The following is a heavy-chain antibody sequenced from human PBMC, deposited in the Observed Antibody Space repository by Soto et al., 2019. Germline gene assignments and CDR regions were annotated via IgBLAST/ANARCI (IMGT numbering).Heavy chain of an antibody. J-gene: IGHJ4*02. V-gene: IGHV1-2*04. Sequence: GASVKVSCKASGYTFTGCYMHWVRQAPGQGLEWMGWINPNSGGTNYAQKFQGWVTMTRDTSISTAYMELSRLRSDDTAVYYCARGDISIVGATEPVYYFDYWGQGTLVTVSS. CDR1: GYTFTGCY. CDR2: INPNSGGT. CDR3: ARGDISIVGATEPVYYFDY. D-gene: IGHD1-26*01.